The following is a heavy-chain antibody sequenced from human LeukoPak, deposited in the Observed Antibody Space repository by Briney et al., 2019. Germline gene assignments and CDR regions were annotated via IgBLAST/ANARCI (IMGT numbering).Heavy chain of an antibody. CDR3: ARDRSDYVPAPNWFDP. J-gene: IGHJ5*02. CDR2: IYYSGST. D-gene: IGHD4-17*01. Sequence: SETLSLTCTVSGGSISSSSYYWGWIRQPPGKGLEWIGTIYYSGSTDYNPSLKSRVTISVDTSKNQFSLKLSSVTAADTAIYYCARDRSDYVPAPNWFDPWGQGTLVTVSS. CDR1: GGSISSSSYY. V-gene: IGHV4-39*07.